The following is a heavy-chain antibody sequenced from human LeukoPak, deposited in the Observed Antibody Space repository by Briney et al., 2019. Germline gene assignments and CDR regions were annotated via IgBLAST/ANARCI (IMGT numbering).Heavy chain of an antibody. CDR2: IYNTGIT. D-gene: IGHD3-16*01. CDR3: ARAPGGWNFDY. CDR1: GGSFSGYY. J-gene: IGHJ4*02. Sequence: ETLSLTCAVYGGSFSGYYWSWVRQAPGKGLEWLSAIYNTGITYYADSVKGRFTISRDNSKNTLYLQMNSLRAEDTAFYYCARAPGGWNFDYWGQGTLVTVSS. V-gene: IGHV3-53*01.